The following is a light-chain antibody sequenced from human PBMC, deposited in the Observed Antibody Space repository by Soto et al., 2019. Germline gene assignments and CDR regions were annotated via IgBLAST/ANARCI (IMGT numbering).Light chain of an antibody. V-gene: IGKV4-1*01. J-gene: IGKJ1*01. Sequence: DIVMTQSPDFLAVSLGERATINCKSSQSVLYSSNNKNYLAWYQHKPGQPPKLLIYWASTRESGVPDRFSGSGSGTVFTLTISSLQAEDVAVYCCQQYYTTPQTFGQGTKLEIK. CDR1: QSVLYSSNNKNY. CDR3: QQYYTTPQT. CDR2: WAS.